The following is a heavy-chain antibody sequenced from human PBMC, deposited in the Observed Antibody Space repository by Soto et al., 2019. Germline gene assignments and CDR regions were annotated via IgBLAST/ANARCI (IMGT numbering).Heavy chain of an antibody. CDR1: GDSINSGDYY. Sequence: QVQLQESGPRLVKPLQTLSLTCTVSGDSINSGDYYWSWIRQPPGRGLEWVGYSFYSGITDYNPSVMSRMTISMDTSKNQFSLRLNSVTAAETAVYFWARWSGVGVAGMDVWGQGTTVSVSS. CDR2: SFYSGIT. D-gene: IGHD3-10*01. J-gene: IGHJ6*02. CDR3: ARWSGVGVAGMDV. V-gene: IGHV4-30-4*01.